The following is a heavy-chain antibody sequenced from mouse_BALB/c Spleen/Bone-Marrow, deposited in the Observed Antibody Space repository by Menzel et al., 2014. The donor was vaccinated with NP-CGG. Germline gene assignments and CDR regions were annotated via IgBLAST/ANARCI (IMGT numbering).Heavy chain of an antibody. J-gene: IGHJ3*01. CDR2: ISGGGSYT. Sequence: EVQRVESGGGLVKSGGSLKLSCAASGFTFNSYGMSWVRQTPEKRLEWVATISGGGSYTFYPDSVKGRFTISRDNAKNNLYLQLSSLRSEDTALYYCARHAYYDQTEVSFVYWGQGTPVTVSA. V-gene: IGHV5-9-2*01. CDR3: ARHAYYDQTEVSFVY. CDR1: GFTFNSYG. D-gene: IGHD2-4*01.